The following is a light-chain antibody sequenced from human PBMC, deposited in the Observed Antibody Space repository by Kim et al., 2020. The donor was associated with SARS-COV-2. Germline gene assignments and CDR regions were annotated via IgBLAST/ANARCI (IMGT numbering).Light chain of an antibody. CDR2: DAS. J-gene: IGKJ1*01. Sequence: LSLSPGERPTLSCRASQSISSYLAWYQQKPGQAPRLLIFDASNRATGIPARFSGSGSGTDFTLTISSLGTEDFAVYYCQQRGDWPTFGQGTKVGIK. CDR1: QSISSY. V-gene: IGKV3-11*01. CDR3: QQRGDWPT.